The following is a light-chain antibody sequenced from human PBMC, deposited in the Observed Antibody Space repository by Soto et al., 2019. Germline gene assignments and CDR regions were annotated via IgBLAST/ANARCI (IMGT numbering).Light chain of an antibody. CDR3: QSYDSSLSGSVV. CDR1: SSNIGAGYD. J-gene: IGLJ2*01. Sequence: QSVLTQPPSVSGAPGQRVTISCTGSSSNIGAGYDVHWYQQLPGTAPKLRIYGNXXXXSXXXDXXSXXXXXXXXXXXXXXXXXEDEADCYCQSYDSSLSGSVVFGGGTKLTVL. CDR2: GNX. V-gene: IGLV1-40*01.